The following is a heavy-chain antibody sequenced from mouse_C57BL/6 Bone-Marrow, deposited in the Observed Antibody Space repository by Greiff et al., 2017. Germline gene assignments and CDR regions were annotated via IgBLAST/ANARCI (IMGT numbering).Heavy chain of an antibody. Sequence: QVQLQQSGAELVRPGTSVKVSCKASGYAFTNSLIEWVKQRPGQGLEWIGVINPGSGGTNYNEKFKGKATLTADKSSSTAYMQLSSLTAEDSAVYCCALTVHWYYDVGCTGTRVIVS. D-gene: IGHD4-1*01. CDR1: GYAFTNSL. V-gene: IGHV1-54*01. CDR3: ALTVHWYYDV. J-gene: IGHJ1*03. CDR2: INPGSGGT.